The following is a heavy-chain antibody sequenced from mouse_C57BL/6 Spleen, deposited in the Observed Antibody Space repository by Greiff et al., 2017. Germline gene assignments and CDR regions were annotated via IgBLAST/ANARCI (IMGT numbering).Heavy chain of an antibody. CDR1: GYSFTDYN. Sequence: EVQLQQSGPELVKPGASVKISCKASGYSFTDYNMNWVKQSNVKSLEWIGVIHPNYGTTSYPQKFKGKATLTVDPSSSTAYMQLNSLTSEYSAVYYCARQGAQVYYFDYWGQGTTLTVAS. CDR3: ARQGAQVYYFDY. V-gene: IGHV1-39*01. D-gene: IGHD3-2*02. CDR2: IHPNYGTT. J-gene: IGHJ2*01.